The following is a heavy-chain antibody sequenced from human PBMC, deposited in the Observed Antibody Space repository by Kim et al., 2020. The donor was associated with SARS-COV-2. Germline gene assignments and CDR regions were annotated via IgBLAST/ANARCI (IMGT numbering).Heavy chain of an antibody. CDR1: GFTFSSYG. D-gene: IGHD3-10*01. CDR3: AKDLRRIPLWFGELLGYFDY. V-gene: IGHV3-30*18. CDR2: ISYDGSNK. J-gene: IGHJ4*02. Sequence: GGSLRLSCAASGFTFSSYGMHWVRQAPGKGLEWVAVISYDGSNKYYADSVKGRFTISRDNSKNTLYLQMNSLRAEDTAVYYCAKDLRRIPLWFGELLGYFDYWGQGTLVTVSS.